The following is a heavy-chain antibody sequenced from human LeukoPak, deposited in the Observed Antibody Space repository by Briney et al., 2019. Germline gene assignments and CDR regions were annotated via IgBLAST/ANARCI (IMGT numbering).Heavy chain of an antibody. CDR3: AKAPSGYYYYFDY. J-gene: IGHJ4*02. D-gene: IGHD3-22*01. CDR1: GFTFSSYA. V-gene: IGHV3-23*01. Sequence: GGSLRLSCAASGFTFSSYAMSWVRQAPGKGLEWVSAISGSGGSTYYADSVKGRFTTSRDNSKNTLYLQMNSLRAEDTAVYYCAKAPSGYYYYFDYWGQGTLVTVSS. CDR2: ISGSGGST.